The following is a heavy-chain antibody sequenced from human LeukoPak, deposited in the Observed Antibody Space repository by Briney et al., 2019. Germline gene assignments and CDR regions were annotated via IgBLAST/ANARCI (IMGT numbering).Heavy chain of an antibody. CDR1: GFTFSSYS. Sequence: GGSLRLSCAASGFTFSSYSMNWVRQAPGKGLEWVSSISSSSYIYYADSVKGRFTISRDNAKNSLYLQMNSLRAEDTAVYYCAPIRLGELSLSWGQGTLVTVSS. D-gene: IGHD3-16*02. V-gene: IGHV3-21*01. CDR2: ISSSSYI. CDR3: APIRLGELSLS. J-gene: IGHJ5*02.